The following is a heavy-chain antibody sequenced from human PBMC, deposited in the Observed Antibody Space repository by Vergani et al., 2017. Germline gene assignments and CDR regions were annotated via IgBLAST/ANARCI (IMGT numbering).Heavy chain of an antibody. D-gene: IGHD5-18*01. CDR1: GGTFSSYA. V-gene: IGHV1-69*06. Sequence: QVQLVQSGAEVKKPGSSVKVSCKASGGTFSSYAISWVRQAPGQGLEWMGGIIPIFGTANYAQKFQGRVTITADKSTSTAYMELSSLRSEDTAVYYCARDLGYSYGTYYYGMDVWGQGTTVTVSS. J-gene: IGHJ6*02. CDR2: IIPIFGTA. CDR3: ARDLGYSYGTYYYGMDV.